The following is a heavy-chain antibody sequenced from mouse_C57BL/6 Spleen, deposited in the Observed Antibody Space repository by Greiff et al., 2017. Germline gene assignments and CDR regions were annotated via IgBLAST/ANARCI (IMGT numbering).Heavy chain of an antibody. J-gene: IGHJ3*01. CDR3: GPGPGSSPWFAY. Sequence: QVQLQQSGAELARPGASVKLSCKASGYTFTSYGISWVKQRTGQGLEWIGEIYPRSGNTYYNEKFKGKATLTADKSSSTAYMELRSLTSEDSAVYFCGPGPGSSPWFAYWGQGTLVTVSA. D-gene: IGHD1-1*01. CDR2: IYPRSGNT. V-gene: IGHV1-81*01. CDR1: GYTFTSYG.